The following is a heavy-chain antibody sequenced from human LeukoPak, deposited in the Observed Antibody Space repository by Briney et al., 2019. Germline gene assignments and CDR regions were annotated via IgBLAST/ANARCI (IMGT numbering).Heavy chain of an antibody. V-gene: IGHV3-7*01. J-gene: IGHJ6*04. Sequence: QPGGPLRLSCAASGFTLSSFWMTWVRQAPGKGLEWVANIKQDGSEKYYADSVRGRFTISRDNAKNSLYLQVNSLRAEDTAVYYCARDFLTDLYYYYGMDVWGKGTTVTVSS. CDR3: ARDFLTDLYYYYGMDV. CDR2: IKQDGSEK. D-gene: IGHD2/OR15-2a*01. CDR1: GFTLSSFW.